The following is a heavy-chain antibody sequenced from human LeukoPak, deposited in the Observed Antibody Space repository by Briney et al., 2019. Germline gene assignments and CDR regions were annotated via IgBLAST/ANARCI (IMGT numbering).Heavy chain of an antibody. J-gene: IGHJ3*02. CDR1: GFTFSSYW. CDR2: ITSDGSST. CDR3: ARDGGDDAFDI. V-gene: IGHV3-74*01. Sequence: GGSLRLSCAASGFTFSSYWMHWDRHAPGKGLVRVSRITSDGSSTSYADSVKGPFTISRDNAKNTLYLQMNSLRAEDTAVYYCARDGGDDAFDIWGQGTMVTVSS. D-gene: IGHD3-10*01.